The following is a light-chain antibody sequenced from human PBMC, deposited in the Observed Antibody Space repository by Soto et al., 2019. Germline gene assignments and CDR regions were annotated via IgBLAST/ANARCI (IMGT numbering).Light chain of an antibody. Sequence: QSVLTQPASVSGSPGQSITISCTGTSSDVGGYNYVSWYQQHPGKAPKLMIYDVSNRPSGVSNRFSGSKSGNTASLTISGLQAEDEADYYCSSYTNSSTLGAFGGGTKLTVL. CDR2: DVS. CDR1: SSDVGGYNY. J-gene: IGLJ2*01. CDR3: SSYTNSSTLGA. V-gene: IGLV2-14*01.